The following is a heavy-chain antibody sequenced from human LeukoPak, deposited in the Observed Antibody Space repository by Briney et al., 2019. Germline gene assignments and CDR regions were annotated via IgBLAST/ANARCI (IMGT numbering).Heavy chain of an antibody. Sequence: SVKVSFKASGGTLSNYAISWVRQPHGQGLEWMGRIIPIFGTANYAQKFQGRVTITTDESTSAAYMELSSLTSEDTAVYYCAGRYCSETYFSFDYWGQGTLVTVSS. J-gene: IGHJ4*02. D-gene: IGHD3-10*01. CDR2: IIPIFGTA. V-gene: IGHV1-69*05. CDR3: AGRYCSETYFSFDY. CDR1: GGTLSNYA.